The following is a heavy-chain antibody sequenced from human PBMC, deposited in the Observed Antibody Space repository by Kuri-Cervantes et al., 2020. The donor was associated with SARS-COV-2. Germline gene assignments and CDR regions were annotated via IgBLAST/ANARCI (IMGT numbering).Heavy chain of an antibody. Sequence: LSLTCAVYGGSFSGYYWSWIRQPPGKGLVWVSRINSDGSNTTYADSVKGRFTISRDNAKNSLYLQMNSLRAEDTAVYYCAGDCSGGSCHFDYWGQGTLVTVSS. CDR3: AGDCSGGSCHFDY. CDR1: GGSFSGYY. CDR2: INSDGSNT. V-gene: IGHV3-74*01. D-gene: IGHD2-15*01. J-gene: IGHJ4*02.